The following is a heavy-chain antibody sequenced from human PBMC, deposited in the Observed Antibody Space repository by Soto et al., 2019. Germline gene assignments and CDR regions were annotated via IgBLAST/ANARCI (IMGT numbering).Heavy chain of an antibody. CDR1: GGSISSGGYY. CDR3: ARVRVGDYDYYYGMDV. CDR2: IYYSGST. J-gene: IGHJ6*02. V-gene: IGHV4-31*03. Sequence: QVQLQESGPGLVKPSQTLSLTCTVSGGSISSGGYYWSWIRQHPGKGLEWIGYIYYSGSTYYNPSLKSRVTRSVDTSKNQFSLKLSSVTAADTAVYYCARVRVGDYDYYYGMDVWGQGTTVTVSS. D-gene: IGHD4-17*01.